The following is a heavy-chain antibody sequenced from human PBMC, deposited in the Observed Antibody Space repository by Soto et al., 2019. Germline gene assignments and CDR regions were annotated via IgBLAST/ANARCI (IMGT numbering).Heavy chain of an antibody. CDR3: ARVRRGDSYYYYYYYYMDL. CDR1: GYTFTSYD. V-gene: IGHV1-8*01. J-gene: IGHJ6*03. Sequence: ASVKVSCKASGYTFTSYDINWVRQATGQGLEWMGWMNPNSGNTGYAQKFQGRVTMTRNTSISTAYMELSSLRSEDTAVYYCARVRRGDSYYYYYYYYMDLWGQGTLVTVSS. CDR2: MNPNSGNT. D-gene: IGHD2-21*02.